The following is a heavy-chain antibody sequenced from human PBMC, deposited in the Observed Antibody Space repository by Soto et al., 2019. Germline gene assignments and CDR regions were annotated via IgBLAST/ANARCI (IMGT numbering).Heavy chain of an antibody. CDR2: INSDGSST. D-gene: IGHD6-25*01. J-gene: IGHJ3*02. V-gene: IGHV3-74*01. Sequence: GGSLRLSCAASGFTFSSYWMHWVRQAPGKGLVWVSRINSDGSSTSYTDSVKGRCTISRDNAKNTLYLQMNSLRAEDTAVYYCARALGYSSGNDAFDIWGQGTMVTVSS. CDR1: GFTFSSYW. CDR3: ARALGYSSGNDAFDI.